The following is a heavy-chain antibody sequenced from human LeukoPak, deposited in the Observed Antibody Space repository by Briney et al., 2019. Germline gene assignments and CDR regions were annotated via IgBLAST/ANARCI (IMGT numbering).Heavy chain of an antibody. J-gene: IGHJ4*02. D-gene: IGHD6-19*01. V-gene: IGHV3-9*01. CDR1: GFTFYDYA. CDR3: TKDTGANQWLVDF. Sequence: GGSLRLSCAASGFTFYDYAMHWGRHAPGKGLEWVSVISWHPDNLGYADSVNRRFTISRDTAKTSLYLEMYSLPAGVTAFYYCTKDTGANQWLVDFWGQGTLVTVSS. CDR2: ISWHPDNL.